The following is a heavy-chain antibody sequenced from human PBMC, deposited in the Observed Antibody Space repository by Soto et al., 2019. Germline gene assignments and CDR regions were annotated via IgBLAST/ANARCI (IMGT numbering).Heavy chain of an antibody. CDR3: VKGDSGTYGVYFDC. J-gene: IGHJ4*02. D-gene: IGHD1-26*01. CDR2: ISNNDFNT. V-gene: IGHV3-30*18. CDR1: GFTFSRFG. Sequence: QVQLVESGGGVVQPGSSLRLSCAASGFTFSRFGIHWVRQAPGKGLEWVAVISNNDFNTYYVDSVKGRFTISRDNSKKTLYLQMNSLRPEDTAVYYCVKGDSGTYGVYFDCWGQGTLVTVSS.